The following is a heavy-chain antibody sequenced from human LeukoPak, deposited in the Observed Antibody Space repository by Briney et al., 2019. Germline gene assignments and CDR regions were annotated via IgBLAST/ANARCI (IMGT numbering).Heavy chain of an antibody. CDR3: ARISRSHDYDY. D-gene: IGHD6-6*01. J-gene: IGHJ4*02. CDR1: GFNLSSYS. CDR2: ISSYGGST. V-gene: IGHV3-64*01. Sequence: PGGSLRLSCAASGFNLSSYSMHWVRQAPGKGLEYVSAISSYGGSTYYANSAKDRFTISRDNSKNTVYLQMGSLRTEDMAVYYCARISRSHDYDYWGQGTLVTVSS.